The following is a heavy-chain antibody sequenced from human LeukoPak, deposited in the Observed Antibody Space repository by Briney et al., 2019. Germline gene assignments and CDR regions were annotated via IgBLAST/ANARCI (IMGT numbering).Heavy chain of an antibody. J-gene: IGHJ4*02. CDR3: ARRPAASSNWDS. CDR2: IWPGDSNT. V-gene: IGHV5-51*01. CDR1: EYGFTNYW. D-gene: IGHD1-1*01. Sequence: GESLKISCKGSEYGFTNYWIGWVRQMPGKGLEWMGIIWPGDSNTRYSPSFQGQVTISADKSISTAYLQWSSLKASDTAMYYCARRPAASSNWDSWGQGTLVTVSS.